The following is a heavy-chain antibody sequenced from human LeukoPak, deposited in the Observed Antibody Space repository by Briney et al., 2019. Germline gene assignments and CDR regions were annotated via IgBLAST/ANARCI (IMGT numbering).Heavy chain of an antibody. J-gene: IGHJ5*02. CDR1: GGSISSGSYY. CDR2: IYSSGST. V-gene: IGHV4-61*02. Sequence: SQTLSLTCTVSGGSISSGSYYWSWIRQPAGKGLEWIGRIYSSGSTNYNPSLKSRVTISVDTSKKQFSLKLNSVTAADTAVYYCAREKIGYYDSSGRGWFDPWGQGTLVTVSS. CDR3: AREKIGYYDSSGRGWFDP. D-gene: IGHD3-22*01.